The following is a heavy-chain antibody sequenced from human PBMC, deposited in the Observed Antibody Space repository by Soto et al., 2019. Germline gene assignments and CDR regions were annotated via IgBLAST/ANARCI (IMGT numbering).Heavy chain of an antibody. V-gene: IGHV1-69*19. CDR1: GATFKTYG. CDR3: AREVQVHTPAFVY. CDR2: ISPMFVAA. J-gene: IGHJ4*02. D-gene: IGHD3-10*01. Sequence: QVQLVQSGAEMKKPGSSVKVSCQSSGATFKTYGITWVGQAPGQGPEWMGDISPMFVAANYAPKFQGRVTITADESTGTSYMQLSSLTSEDTALYFCAREVQVHTPAFVYWGQGTLVTVSS.